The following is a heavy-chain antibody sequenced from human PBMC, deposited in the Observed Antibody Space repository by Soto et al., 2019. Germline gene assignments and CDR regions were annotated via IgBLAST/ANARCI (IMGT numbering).Heavy chain of an antibody. J-gene: IGHJ3*02. Sequence: WTWIRQRPGNGLEWIRYIYYSGITYYSPSLKSRLSISLDTSKNQFSLRLSSVTAADTAMYYCARARLRAVYAFDIWGQGTMVTVSS. D-gene: IGHD5-12*01. CDR2: IYYSGIT. CDR3: ARARLRAVYAFDI. V-gene: IGHV4-31*02.